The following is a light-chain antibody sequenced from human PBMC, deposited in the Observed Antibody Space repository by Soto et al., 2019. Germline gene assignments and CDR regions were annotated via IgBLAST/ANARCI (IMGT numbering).Light chain of an antibody. CDR2: SAS. J-gene: IGKJ2*01. CDR3: QQTYNAPRT. Sequence: DIQMTQSPSYLPTSVGDRVTITCRASQTISNYVTWYHQKPGEAPRLLIFSASRVQNGIPSRFSGSGSGTDFTLTINNVQPEDFANYFCQQTYNAPRTFGQGTRLEI. V-gene: IGKV1-39*01. CDR1: QTISNY.